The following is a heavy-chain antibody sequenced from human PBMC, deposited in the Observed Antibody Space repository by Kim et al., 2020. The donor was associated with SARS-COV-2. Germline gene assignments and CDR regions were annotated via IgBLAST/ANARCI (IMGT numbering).Heavy chain of an antibody. D-gene: IGHD2-15*01. Sequence: GRFTITRDNANNTLYLQMNSLRAEDTAVYYCARDKGYCSGGSCFSFAFDIWGQGTMVTVSS. J-gene: IGHJ3*02. V-gene: IGHV3-74*01. CDR3: ARDKGYCSGGSCFSFAFDI.